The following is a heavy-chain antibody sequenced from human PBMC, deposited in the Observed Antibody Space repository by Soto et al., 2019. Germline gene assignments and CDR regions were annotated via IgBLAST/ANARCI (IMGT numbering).Heavy chain of an antibody. CDR3: AKDSIRGEVPAALNFDY. D-gene: IGHD2-2*01. V-gene: IGHV3-30*18. CDR2: VSYNGRKE. J-gene: IGHJ4*02. CDR1: GLTFNNYG. Sequence: GGPLSRSWVTLGLTFNNYGMHSVLQATVKGLEWVALVSYNGRKEYYADSVKDRFSISRDNSKNTLYVQMNTLRDEDTAVYYCAKDSIRGEVPAALNFDYWGRGTLVTVSS.